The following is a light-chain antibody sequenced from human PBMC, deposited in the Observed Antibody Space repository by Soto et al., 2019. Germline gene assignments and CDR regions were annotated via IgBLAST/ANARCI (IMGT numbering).Light chain of an antibody. V-gene: IGKV3-11*01. Sequence: EIVLTQSPATLSLSPGERATLSCRASQSVSSYLAWYQQKPGQAPRLLIYDASNRATGIPARFSGSGSGTDFTITISCLEPEDFAVYYCQQRSNWPPAFGGGTKVEIK. CDR2: DAS. CDR3: QQRSNWPPA. CDR1: QSVSSY. J-gene: IGKJ4*01.